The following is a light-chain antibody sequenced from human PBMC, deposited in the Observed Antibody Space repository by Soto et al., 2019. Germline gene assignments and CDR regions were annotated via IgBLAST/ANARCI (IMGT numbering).Light chain of an antibody. J-gene: IGLJ3*02. CDR2: AVT. V-gene: IGLV2-14*01. Sequence: QSALTQPASVSGSPGQSITISCSGTSRDIGAYDYVSWYQQHPDKAPKLIIYAVTDRPSGVSDRFSGSKSGNTASLTISGLQADDEGHYYCSSSTTSSTLLFGGGPKVTVL. CDR3: SSSTTSSTLL. CDR1: SRDIGAYDY.